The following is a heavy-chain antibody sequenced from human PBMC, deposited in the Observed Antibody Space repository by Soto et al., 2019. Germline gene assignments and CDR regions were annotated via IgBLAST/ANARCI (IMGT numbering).Heavy chain of an antibody. CDR1: GGSFSGYY. CDR3: ARTTQAGPVGY. J-gene: IGHJ1*01. CDR2: INHSGST. D-gene: IGHD1-1*01. V-gene: IGHV4-34*01. Sequence: PSETLSLTCAVYGGSFSGYYWSWIRQPPGKGLEWIGEINHSGSTNYNPSLKSRVTISVDTSKNQFSLKLSSVTAADTAVYYCARTTQAGPVGYWGQGTLVTVSS.